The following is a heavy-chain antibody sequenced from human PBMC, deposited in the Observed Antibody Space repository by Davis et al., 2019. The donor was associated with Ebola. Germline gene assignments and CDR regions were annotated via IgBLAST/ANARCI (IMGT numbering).Heavy chain of an antibody. CDR1: GYTFTSYG. J-gene: IGHJ4*02. V-gene: IGHV1-18*01. D-gene: IGHD3-16*01. Sequence: AASVKVSCKASGYTFTSYGISWVRQAPGQGLEWMGWINPNSGNTGYAQKFQGRVTMTTDTSTSTAYMGLRSLRSDDTAVYYCARTFPGTAAYYFDYWGQGTLVTVSS. CDR3: ARTFPGTAAYYFDY. CDR2: INPNSGNT.